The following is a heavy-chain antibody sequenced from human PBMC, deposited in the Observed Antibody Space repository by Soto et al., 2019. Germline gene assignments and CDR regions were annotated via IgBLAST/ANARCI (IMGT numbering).Heavy chain of an antibody. D-gene: IGHD1-1*01. CDR3: ARGERATGRTAWLDP. Sequence: SETLSLTCTVSGGSISSGGYYWSWIRQHPGKGLEWIGYIYYSGSTYYNPSLKSRVTISVDTSKNQFSLKLSSVTAADTAVYYCARGERATGRTAWLDPWGQGTLVTVSS. CDR2: IYYSGST. CDR1: GGSISSGGYY. V-gene: IGHV4-31*03. J-gene: IGHJ5*02.